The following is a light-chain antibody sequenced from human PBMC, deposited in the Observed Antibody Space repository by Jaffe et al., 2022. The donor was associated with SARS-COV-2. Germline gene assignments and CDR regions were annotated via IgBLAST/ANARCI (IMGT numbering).Light chain of an antibody. CDR2: DAS. CDR3: QQRSNWPLT. CDR1: QSVSTY. J-gene: IGKJ4*01. V-gene: IGKV3-11*01. Sequence: EVVLTQSPATLSLSPGERATLSCRASQSVSTYVAWYQQKPGQAPRLFIYDASNRATGIPARFSGSGSGTDFTLTISSLEPEDFALYYCQQRSNWPLTFGGGTKVEIK.